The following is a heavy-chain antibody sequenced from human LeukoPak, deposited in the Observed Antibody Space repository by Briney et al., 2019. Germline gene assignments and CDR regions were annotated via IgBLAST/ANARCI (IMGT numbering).Heavy chain of an antibody. J-gene: IGHJ5*02. D-gene: IGHD5-24*01. CDR2: ISSSSSYI. CDR1: GFTFSSYS. V-gene: IGHV3-21*01. CDR3: ARGRDGYNLPRWFDP. Sequence: GGSLRLSCAASGFTFSSYSMNWVRQAPGKGLEWVSSISSSSSYIYYADSVKGRFTISRDNAKNSLYLQMNSLRAEDTAVYYCARGRDGYNLPRWFDPWGQGTLVTVSS.